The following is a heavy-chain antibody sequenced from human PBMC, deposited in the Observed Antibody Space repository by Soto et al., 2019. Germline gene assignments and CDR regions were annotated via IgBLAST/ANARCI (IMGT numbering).Heavy chain of an antibody. Sequence: SETLSLTCTVSGGSISSYYWSWIRQPPGKGLEWIGYIYYSGSTNYNPSLKSRVTISVDTSKNQFSLKLSSVTAADTAVYYCASSPPLIIGYEPEGIDYWGQGTLVTGSS. CDR3: ASSPPLIIGYEPEGIDY. V-gene: IGHV4-59*01. CDR1: GGSISSYY. CDR2: IYYSGST. D-gene: IGHD5-12*01. J-gene: IGHJ4*02.